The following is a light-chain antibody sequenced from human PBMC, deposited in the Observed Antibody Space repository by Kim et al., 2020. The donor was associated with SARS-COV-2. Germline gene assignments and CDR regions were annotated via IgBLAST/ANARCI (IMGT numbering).Light chain of an antibody. CDR2: GTS. Sequence: DIQMTQFPSSLSASVGDRVTITCRASQSISGYLNWYQQKPGKAPKILIYGTSNLQSGVPSRFSGSGSGTDFTLTISCLQPEDFATYYCQQSYSSPPRTFGGGTKVDIK. CDR3: QQSYSSPPRT. V-gene: IGKV1-39*01. CDR1: QSISGY. J-gene: IGKJ4*01.